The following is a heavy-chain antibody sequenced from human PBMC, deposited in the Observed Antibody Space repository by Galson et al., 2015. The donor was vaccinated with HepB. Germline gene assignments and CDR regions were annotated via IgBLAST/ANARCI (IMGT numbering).Heavy chain of an antibody. CDR3: ARQGPVAANYYYGMDV. Sequence: SLRLSCAASGFTFSSYSMNWVRQAPGKGLEWVSSISSSSSYIYYADSVKGRFTISRDNAKNSLYLQMNSLRAEDTAVYYCARQGPVAANYYYGMDVWGQGTTVTVSS. J-gene: IGHJ6*02. D-gene: IGHD2-15*01. CDR1: GFTFSSYS. V-gene: IGHV3-21*01. CDR2: ISSSSSYI.